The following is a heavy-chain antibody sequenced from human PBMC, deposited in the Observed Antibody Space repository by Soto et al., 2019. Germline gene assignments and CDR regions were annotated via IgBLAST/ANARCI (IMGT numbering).Heavy chain of an antibody. CDR2: GYHGGNT. Sequence: QLQLQESGPGLVKPSETQSLTCTVCGGSISSNSYYWAWIRQPPGKGLEWIGSGYHGGNTYYNPSHKSRVTISVDTSTNQFSLKLNSVTAADTAVYYCARHLSGYGYLYFEYWGQGILVTVSS. D-gene: IGHD5-18*01. CDR1: GGSISSNSYY. V-gene: IGHV4-39*01. CDR3: ARHLSGYGYLYFEY. J-gene: IGHJ4*02.